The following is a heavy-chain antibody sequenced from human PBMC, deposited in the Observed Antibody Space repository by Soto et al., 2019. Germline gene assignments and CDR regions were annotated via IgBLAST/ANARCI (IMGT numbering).Heavy chain of an antibody. J-gene: IGHJ4*02. CDR3: ATVGSSGDPTDY. D-gene: IGHD2-15*01. CDR1: GYTLTELS. CDR2: FDPEDGET. Sequence: ASVKVSCKVSGYTLTELSMHWVRQAPGKGLEWMGGFDPEDGETIYAQKFQGRVTMTEDTSTDTAYMELSSLRSEDTAVYYCATVGSSGDPTDYWGQGTLVTVSS. V-gene: IGHV1-24*01.